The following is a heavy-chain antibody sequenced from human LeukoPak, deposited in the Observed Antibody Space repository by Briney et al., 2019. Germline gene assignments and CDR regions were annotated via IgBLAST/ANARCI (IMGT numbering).Heavy chain of an antibody. CDR1: GFTFSSYA. J-gene: IGHJ4*02. Sequence: GGSLRLSCAASGFTFSSYAMSWVRQAPGKGLEWVSAISGSGGSTYYADSVKGRFTISRDNSKNTLYLQMNSLRAEDTAVYYCAKDHDYVWGSYHDHYYFDYWGQGTLVTVSS. CDR3: AKDHDYVWGSYHDHYYFDY. D-gene: IGHD3-16*02. V-gene: IGHV3-23*01. CDR2: ISGSGGST.